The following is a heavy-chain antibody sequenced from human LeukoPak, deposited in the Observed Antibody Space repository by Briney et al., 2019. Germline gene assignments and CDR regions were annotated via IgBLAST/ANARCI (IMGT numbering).Heavy chain of an antibody. V-gene: IGHV3-48*01. D-gene: IGHD3-10*01. Sequence: TGGSLRLSCAASGFTFSSYSMNWVRQAPGKGLEWVSYISSSSSTIYYADSVKGRFTISRDNAKNSLYLQMNSLRAEDTAVYYCARFLWFGELSSMDVWGQGTTVTVSS. CDR2: ISSSSSTI. CDR1: GFTFSSYS. J-gene: IGHJ6*02. CDR3: ARFLWFGELSSMDV.